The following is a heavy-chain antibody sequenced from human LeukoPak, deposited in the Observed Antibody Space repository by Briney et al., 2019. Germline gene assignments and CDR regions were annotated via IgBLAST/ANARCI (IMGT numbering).Heavy chain of an antibody. CDR1: GGSFSGYY. J-gene: IGHJ6*03. Sequence: SETLSLTCAVYGGSFSGYYWSWIRQPPGKGREGIGEINHSGSTNYNPSLKSRVTISVDTSKNKFSMKLSSVTAADTAVYYCARRHYYDSSGYYWKYYYYYYYMDVWGKGTTVTVSS. CDR3: ARRHYYDSSGYYWKYYYYYYYMDV. D-gene: IGHD3-22*01. CDR2: INHSGST. V-gene: IGHV4-34*01.